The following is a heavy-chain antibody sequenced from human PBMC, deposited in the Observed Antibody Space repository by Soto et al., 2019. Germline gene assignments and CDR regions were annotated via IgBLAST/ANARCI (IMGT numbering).Heavy chain of an antibody. J-gene: IGHJ4*02. CDR2: ISSSGSII. Sequence: GGSLRLSCAASGFTFSDYYMSWIRQAPGKGLEWVSYISSSGSIIYYADSVKGRFTISRDNAKNSLYLQLNSLRAEDTAVYYCARDLGYYASDGYFDYWGQGTLVTVSS. D-gene: IGHD3-22*01. CDR3: ARDLGYYASDGYFDY. V-gene: IGHV3-11*01. CDR1: GFTFSDYY.